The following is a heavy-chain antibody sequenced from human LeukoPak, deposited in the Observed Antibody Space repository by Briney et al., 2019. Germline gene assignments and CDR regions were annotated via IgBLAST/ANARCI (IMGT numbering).Heavy chain of an antibody. Sequence: GGSLRLSCAASEFTVSRKYMTWVRQAPGKGLEWVSAIYTGDSTDYADSVKGRFTISRDNSKNTLYLQMSSLRSDDTAVYYCARQGGGDPQYYFDYWGQGTLVTVSS. CDR1: EFTVSRKY. CDR2: IYTGDST. D-gene: IGHD2-21*02. V-gene: IGHV3-53*05. CDR3: ARQGGGDPQYYFDY. J-gene: IGHJ4*02.